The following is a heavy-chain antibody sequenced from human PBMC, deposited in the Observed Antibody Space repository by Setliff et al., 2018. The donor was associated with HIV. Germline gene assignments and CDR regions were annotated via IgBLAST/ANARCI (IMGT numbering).Heavy chain of an antibody. Sequence: GASVKVSCKASGFTFTSSAMQWVRQARGQRLEWIGWIVVGSGNTNYAQKFQERVTITRDMSTSIAYLQMSSLKIEDTAVYYCTRDHRFVDRYPDWWGQGTLVTVSS. J-gene: IGHJ4*02. D-gene: IGHD3-9*01. CDR3: TRDHRFVDRYPDW. V-gene: IGHV1-58*02. CDR1: GFTFTSSA. CDR2: IVVGSGNT.